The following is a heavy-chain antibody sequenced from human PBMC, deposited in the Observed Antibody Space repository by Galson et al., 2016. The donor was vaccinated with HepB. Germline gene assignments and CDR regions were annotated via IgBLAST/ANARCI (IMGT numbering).Heavy chain of an antibody. Sequence: SLRLSCAASGFSFSNAWMNWVRQAPGKGLEWVGRIKSKTDGGTTNYAAPVQGRFTISRDDSKNALYLQMNSLNAGDTAVYYCTTEAMVTVTNYWGQGTLVTVSS. CDR2: IKSKTDGGTT. CDR1: GFSFSNAW. V-gene: IGHV3-15*01. CDR3: TTEAMVTVTNY. D-gene: IGHD4-17*01. J-gene: IGHJ4*02.